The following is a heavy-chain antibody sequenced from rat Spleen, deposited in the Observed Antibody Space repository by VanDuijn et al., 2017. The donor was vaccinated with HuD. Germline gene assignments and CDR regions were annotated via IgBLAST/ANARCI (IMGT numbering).Heavy chain of an antibody. CDR1: GFIFSDYY. D-gene: IGHD1-10*01. CDR3: TTWDYYNNRFDY. Sequence: EVHLVESGGGLAQPGRSLKLSCAGSGFIFSDYYMVWVRQAPTKGLEWVAYISTAGRITFYRDSVKGRFTISRDNAKSALYLKMDSLRSEDTATYYCTTWDYYNNRFDYWGQGVMVTVSS. CDR2: ISTAGRIT. V-gene: IGHV5-27*01. J-gene: IGHJ2*01.